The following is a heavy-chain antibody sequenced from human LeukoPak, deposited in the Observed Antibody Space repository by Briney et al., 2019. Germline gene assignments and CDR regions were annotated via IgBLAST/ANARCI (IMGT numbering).Heavy chain of an antibody. J-gene: IGHJ4*02. D-gene: IGHD3-22*01. CDR1: GLTFNHYG. V-gene: IGHV3-30*02. CDR3: AKGTGGHKYYYDSSGYYLFDY. Sequence: GGSLRLSCAASGLTFNHYGMHWVRQAPGKGLEGGALILYDGSNKYYANSVRGRFTISRNNSNNTLYLQMNSLRPEDTAVYFCAKGTGGHKYYYDSSGYYLFDYWGQGTLVTVSS. CDR2: ILYDGSNK.